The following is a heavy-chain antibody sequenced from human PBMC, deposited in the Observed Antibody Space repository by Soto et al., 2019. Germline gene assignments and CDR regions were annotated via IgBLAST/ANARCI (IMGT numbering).Heavy chain of an antibody. J-gene: IGHJ6*02. V-gene: IGHV3-30*18. CDR2: ISYDGSNK. CDR3: AKDIYDFWSCYSFDYYYGMDV. Sequence: GGSLRLSCAASGFTFSSYGMHWVRQAPGKGLEWVAVISYDGSNKYYADSVKGRFTISRDNSKNTLYLQMNSLRAEDTAVYYCAKDIYDFWSCYSFDYYYGMDVWGQGTTVTVSS. CDR1: GFTFSSYG. D-gene: IGHD3-3*01.